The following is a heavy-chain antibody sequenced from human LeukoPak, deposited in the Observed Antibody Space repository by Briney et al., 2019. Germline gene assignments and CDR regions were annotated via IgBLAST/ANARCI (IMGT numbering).Heavy chain of an antibody. J-gene: IGHJ4*02. CDR1: GFTFSSYA. CDR2: ISYDGSNK. D-gene: IGHD3-10*01. CDR3: ARSRNYYGSGSTIDY. V-gene: IGHV3-30*04. Sequence: PGGSLRLSCAASGFTFSSYAMHWVRQAPGKGLEWVAVISYDGSNKYYADSVKGRFTISRDNSKNTLYLQMNSLRAEDTAVYYCARSRNYYGSGSTIDYWGQRTLVTVSS.